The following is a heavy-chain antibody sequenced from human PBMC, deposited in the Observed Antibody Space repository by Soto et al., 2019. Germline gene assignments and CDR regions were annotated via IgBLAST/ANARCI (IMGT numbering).Heavy chain of an antibody. J-gene: IGHJ6*02. CDR1: GFTFSSYA. CDR3: ARDLGYCSGGSCFPRGGMDV. CDR2: ISYDGSNK. D-gene: IGHD2-15*01. Sequence: GGSLRLSCAASGFTFSSYAMHWVRQAPGKGLEWEAVISYDGSNKYYADSVKGRFTISRDISKNTLYLQMNSLRAEDTAVYYCARDLGYCSGGSCFPRGGMDVWGQGTTVTVSS. V-gene: IGHV3-30-3*01.